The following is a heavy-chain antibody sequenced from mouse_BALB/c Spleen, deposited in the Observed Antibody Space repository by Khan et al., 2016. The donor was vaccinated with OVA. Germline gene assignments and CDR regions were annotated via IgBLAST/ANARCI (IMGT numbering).Heavy chain of an antibody. CDR3: ARDSNFDY. Sequence: EVELVESGGGLVQPGGSRKLSCAASGFTFSRFGMHWVRQAPEKGLEWVAYISSGSSTIYYGDTVKGRFTISRDNPKNTLFLQMTSLSSEDTAIYYCARDSNFDYWGQGTTLTVSS. J-gene: IGHJ2*01. CDR2: ISSGSSTI. CDR1: GFTFSRFG. V-gene: IGHV5-17*02.